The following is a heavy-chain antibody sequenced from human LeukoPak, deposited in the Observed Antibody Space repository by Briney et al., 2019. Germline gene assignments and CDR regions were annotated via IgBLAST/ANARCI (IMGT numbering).Heavy chain of an antibody. CDR1: GFPFSSYA. CDR3: ARSSIVVVSILDY. J-gene: IGHJ4*02. Sequence: PGVSLRLSCAASGFPFSSYAMHWVRQAPGKGLEYVSAISSNGGSTSYANSVKGRFTVSRDNSKNTLYLQMGSLRAEDMAVYYCARSSIVVVSILDYWGQGTLVTVSS. V-gene: IGHV3-64*01. D-gene: IGHD2-2*01. CDR2: ISSNGGST.